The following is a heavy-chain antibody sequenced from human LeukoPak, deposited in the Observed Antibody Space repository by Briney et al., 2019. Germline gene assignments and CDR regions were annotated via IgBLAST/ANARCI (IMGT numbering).Heavy chain of an antibody. CDR1: GFSISSYA. J-gene: IGHJ4*02. CDR2: IYSSGST. V-gene: IGHV3-53*01. Sequence: PGGSLRLSCATSGFSISSYAMSWVRQAPGKGLEWVSVIYSSGSTYYADSVKGRFTISRDNSKNTLHLQMNTLRAEDTAVYHCASRIATAGSVDYWGQGTLVTVSS. D-gene: IGHD6-13*01. CDR3: ASRIATAGSVDY.